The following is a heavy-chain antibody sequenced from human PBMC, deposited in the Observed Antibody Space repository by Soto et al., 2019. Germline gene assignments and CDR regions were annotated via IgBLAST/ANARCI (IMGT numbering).Heavy chain of an antibody. D-gene: IGHD1-26*01. CDR3: ARSAPRSVEPKSNWFDP. CDR2: INHSGST. V-gene: IGHV4-34*01. CDR1: GGSFSGYY. J-gene: IGHJ5*02. Sequence: SETLSLTCAVYGGSFSGYYWSWIRQPSGKGLEWIGEINHSGSTNYNPSLKSRVTISVDTSKNQFSLKLSSVTAADTAVYYCARSAPRSVEPKSNWFDPRGQGTLVTVSS.